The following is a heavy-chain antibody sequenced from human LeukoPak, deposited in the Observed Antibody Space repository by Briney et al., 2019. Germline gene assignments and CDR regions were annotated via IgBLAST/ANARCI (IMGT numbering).Heavy chain of an antibody. Sequence: GGSLRLSCEASGFTFTSYAMSWVRQAPGKGLEWVSGIGGSGTTTYYADSVKGRFTISRDNSKNTLYLQMNSLRAEDTAVYYCAKGNSGSYYLFDYWGQGTLVTVSS. V-gene: IGHV3-23*01. CDR3: AKGNSGSYYLFDY. CDR2: IGGSGTTT. CDR1: GFTFTSYA. J-gene: IGHJ4*02. D-gene: IGHD1-26*01.